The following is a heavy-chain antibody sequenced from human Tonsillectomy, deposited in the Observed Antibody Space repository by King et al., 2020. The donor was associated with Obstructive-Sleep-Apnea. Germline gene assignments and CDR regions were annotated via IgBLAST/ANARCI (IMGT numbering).Heavy chain of an antibody. CDR1: GYSFTSYF. J-gene: IGHJ4*02. CDR2: INPSGGTT. D-gene: IGHD6-6*01. V-gene: IGHV1-46*01. CDR3: LRGLGYSSSVPFDY. Sequence: VQLVESGAEVKKPGASVKVSCKASGYSFTSYFMHWVRQAPGQGLEWMGMINPSGGTTNYAQKFQGRVTMTRDTSTSTVYMEVSSLRFEDTAVYYCLRGLGYSSSVPFDYWGQGTLVTVSS.